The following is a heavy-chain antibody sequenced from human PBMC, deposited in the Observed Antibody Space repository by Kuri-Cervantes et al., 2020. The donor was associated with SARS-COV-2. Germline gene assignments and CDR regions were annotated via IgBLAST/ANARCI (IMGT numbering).Heavy chain of an antibody. CDR1: GFTFSSYS. Sequence: GGSLRLSCAASGFTFSSYSMNWVRQAPGKGLEWVSYISSSSSYTNYADSVKGRFTISRDNAKNSLYLQMNSPRAEDTAVYYCARDLYYYDSSGYYDYWGQGTLVTVSS. D-gene: IGHD3-22*01. CDR3: ARDLYYYDSSGYYDY. V-gene: IGHV3-21*05. J-gene: IGHJ4*02. CDR2: ISSSSSYT.